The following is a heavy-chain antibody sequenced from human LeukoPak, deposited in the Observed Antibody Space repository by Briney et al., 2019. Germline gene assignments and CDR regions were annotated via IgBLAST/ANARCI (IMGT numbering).Heavy chain of an antibody. CDR2: IYYSGAT. D-gene: IGHD5-12*01. J-gene: IGHJ4*02. Sequence: SETLSLTCTVAGGSISSYYWSWIRQSPEMGLEWIGSIYYSGATDYNPSLKSRVTISADTSNNQFSLRLRSVTAADTAVYYCARAITLTGYKFGLGFNYWGQGTLVTVSS. CDR1: GGSISSYY. V-gene: IGHV4-59*01. CDR3: ARAITLTGYKFGLGFNY.